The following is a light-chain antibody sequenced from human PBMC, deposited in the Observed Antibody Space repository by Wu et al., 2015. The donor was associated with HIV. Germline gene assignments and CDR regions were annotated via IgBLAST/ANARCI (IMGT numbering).Light chain of an antibody. CDR2: DAS. CDR1: QTVKNN. Sequence: EIVMTQSPVTLSVSPGEGATLSCRASQTVKNNLAWSQQRPGQAPRLLIYDASTRATGIPARFSGRGSGTEFTLTISSLQPDDFATYYCQQYSTFSVTFGQGTKLEIK. J-gene: IGKJ2*01. CDR3: QQYSTFSVT. V-gene: IGKV3-15*01.